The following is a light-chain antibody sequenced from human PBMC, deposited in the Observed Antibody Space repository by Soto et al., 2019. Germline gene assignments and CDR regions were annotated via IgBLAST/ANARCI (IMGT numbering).Light chain of an antibody. J-gene: IGKJ3*01. CDR3: QQLFMSPPT. V-gene: IGKV1-9*01. CDR2: GAS. Sequence: IEFPQSPSSLSASVGDRVTITCRASQGIINYLAWYQQTTGKAPKILIYGASTLQSGVPSRFGGSGSWTDFTLTVSSLQPEDFATYYCQQLFMSPPTFGPGTKVDI. CDR1: QGIINY.